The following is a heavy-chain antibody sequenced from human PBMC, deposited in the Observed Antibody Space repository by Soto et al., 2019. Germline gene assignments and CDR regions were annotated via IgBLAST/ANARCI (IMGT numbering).Heavy chain of an antibody. CDR1: GYSFTTSW. J-gene: IGHJ5*02. CDR2: IYPSDSDT. V-gene: IGHV5-51*01. Sequence: PGESLKISCKCSGYSFTTSWIGWVRQMPGRGLEWMGIIYPSDSDTRYSPSFQGQVTMSADKSISTAYLQWSSLKASDTAMYYCATVFGSGWSGFHPWGQGTLVTVSS. D-gene: IGHD6-19*01. CDR3: ATVFGSGWSGFHP.